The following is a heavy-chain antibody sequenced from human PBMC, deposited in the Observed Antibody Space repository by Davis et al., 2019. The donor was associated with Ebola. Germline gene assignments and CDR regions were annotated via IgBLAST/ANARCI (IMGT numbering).Heavy chain of an antibody. J-gene: IGHJ6*04. CDR2: TYYRSKWYN. CDR3: ARGRCSSTSCYAGYYYYGMDV. Sequence: LRLSCAISGDSVSSNSAAWNWIRQSPSRGLEWLGRTYYRSKWYNDYAVSVKSRITINPDTSKNQFSLQLNSVTPEDTAVYYCARGRCSSTSCYAGYYYYGMDVWGKGTTVTVSS. V-gene: IGHV6-1*01. D-gene: IGHD2-2*01. CDR1: GDSVSSNSAA.